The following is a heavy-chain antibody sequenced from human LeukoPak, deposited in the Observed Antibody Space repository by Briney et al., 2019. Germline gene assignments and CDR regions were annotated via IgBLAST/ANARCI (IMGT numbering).Heavy chain of an antibody. Sequence: SVKVSCKASGGTFSSYAISWVRQAPGQGLEWMGGIIPIFGTANYAQKFQGRVTITADESTSTAYMELSRLRSEDTAVYYCARSPHEDYDILTVGDMDVWGKGTTVTVSS. CDR3: ARSPHEDYDILTVGDMDV. CDR1: GGTFSSYA. D-gene: IGHD3-9*01. V-gene: IGHV1-69*13. J-gene: IGHJ6*03. CDR2: IIPIFGTA.